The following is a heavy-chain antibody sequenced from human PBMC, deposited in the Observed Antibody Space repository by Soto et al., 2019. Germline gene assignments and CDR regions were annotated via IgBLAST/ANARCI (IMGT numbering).Heavy chain of an antibody. D-gene: IGHD2-15*01. CDR2: IGSSGTTK. J-gene: IGHJ6*02. CDR1: GFTFSSYS. Sequence: GGYLRLSCAASGFTFSSYSMHWDGQAAGKGREWVSYIGSSGTTKYYADSVKGRFAISRDNAKNSLSLQMNSLRDEDTAVYYCARDRPYACSGGSCSFYGMDVWGQGTTVTVS. V-gene: IGHV3-48*02. CDR3: ARDRPYACSGGSCSFYGMDV.